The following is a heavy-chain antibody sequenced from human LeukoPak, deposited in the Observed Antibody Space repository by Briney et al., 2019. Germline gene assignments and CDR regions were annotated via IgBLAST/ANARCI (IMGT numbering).Heavy chain of an antibody. J-gene: IGHJ1*01. CDR2: INHSGST. CDR3: ARRRLAVAQYFQH. Sequence: SETLSLTCAAYGGSFSGYYWSWIRQPPGKGLEWIGEINHSGSTNYNPSLKSQVTISVDTSKDQFSLKLSSVTAADTAVYYCARRRLAVAQYFQHWGQGTLVTVSS. CDR1: GGSFSGYY. D-gene: IGHD6-19*01. V-gene: IGHV4-34*01.